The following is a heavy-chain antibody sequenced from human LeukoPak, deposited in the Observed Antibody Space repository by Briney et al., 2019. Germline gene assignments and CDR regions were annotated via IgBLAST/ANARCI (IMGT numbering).Heavy chain of an antibody. CDR1: GGSFSGYY. Sequence: SETLSLTCAVYGGSFSGYYWSWIRQPPGKGLEWIGEINHSGSTNYNPSLKSRVTISVDTSKNQFSLKLSSVTAADTAVYYCARESVPWELLGGSFDYWGQGTLVTVSS. J-gene: IGHJ4*02. CDR3: ARESVPWELLGGSFDY. V-gene: IGHV4-34*01. CDR2: INHSGST. D-gene: IGHD1-26*01.